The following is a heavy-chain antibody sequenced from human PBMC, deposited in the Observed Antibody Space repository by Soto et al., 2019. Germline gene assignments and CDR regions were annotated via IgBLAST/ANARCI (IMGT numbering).Heavy chain of an antibody. CDR2: INPNSGNI. J-gene: IGHJ4*02. CDR3: ARGRASGSYYLLDY. V-gene: IGHV1-8*01. D-gene: IGHD3-10*01. CDR1: GNTFTSYD. Sequence: ASVKVSCKASGNTFTSYDINWVRQATGHGLEWMGWINPNSGNIGYAQKFQGRVTMTRETAIRTAYVEVSRLRSDDTAVYYCARGRASGSYYLLDYWGQGTLVTVSS.